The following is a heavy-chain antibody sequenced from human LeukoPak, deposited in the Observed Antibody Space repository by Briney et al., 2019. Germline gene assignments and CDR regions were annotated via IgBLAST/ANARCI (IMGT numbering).Heavy chain of an antibody. CDR1: GYTFTSYD. CDR2: MNPNSGNT. CDR3: ARADSWGEFYYYYYYMDV. D-gene: IGHD3-16*01. Sequence: ASVKVCCKASGYTFTSYDINWVRQATGQGLEWMGWMNPNSGNTGYAQKFQGRVTMTRNTSISTAYMELSSLRSEDTAVYYCARADSWGEFYYYYYYMDVWGKGTTVTVSS. J-gene: IGHJ6*03. V-gene: IGHV1-8*01.